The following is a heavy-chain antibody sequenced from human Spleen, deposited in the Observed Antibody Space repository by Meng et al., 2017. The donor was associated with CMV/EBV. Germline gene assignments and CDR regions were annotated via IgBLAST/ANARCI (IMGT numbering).Heavy chain of an antibody. D-gene: IGHD3-3*01. V-gene: IGHV3-23*01. CDR2: ISGSGGST. J-gene: IGHJ4*02. Sequence: GESLKISCAASGFTFSSYAMSWVRQAPGKGLEWVSAISGSGGSTYYADSVKGRFTISRDNSKNTLYLQMNSLRAEDTAVYYCAKADDFWTFDYWGQGTRVTVSS. CDR3: AKADDFWTFDY. CDR1: GFTFSSYA.